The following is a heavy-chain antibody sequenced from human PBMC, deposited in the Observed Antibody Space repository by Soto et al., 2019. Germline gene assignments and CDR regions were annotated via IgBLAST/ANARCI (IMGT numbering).Heavy chain of an antibody. Sequence: EVQLVESGGGLVQPGGSLRLSCAASGFTFSSYWIHWVRQAPGKGLVWVSRINSDGSNTNYADSVKGRFTISRDNAKNTVYLQMNSLSAEDTAVYYSAISARGLYGDYNWGQGTPVTVSS. D-gene: IGHD4-17*01. CDR1: GFTFSSYW. CDR3: AISARGLYGDYN. V-gene: IGHV3-74*01. J-gene: IGHJ4*02. CDR2: INSDGSNT.